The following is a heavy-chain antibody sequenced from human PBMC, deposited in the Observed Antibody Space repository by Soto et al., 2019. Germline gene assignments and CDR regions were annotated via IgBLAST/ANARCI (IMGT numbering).Heavy chain of an antibody. J-gene: IGHJ6*02. CDR3: ARSWVPAASYYYYGMDV. Sequence: ESLKSSCKGSGYSFCGYWITWVRQGPGKGLEWVSSLNWNGDIVAFADSVKGRFTISRDNAKNSLYLQMNSLRAEDTAVYYCARSWVPAASYYYYGMDVWGQGSTVTVSS. D-gene: IGHD2-2*01. V-gene: IGHV3-20*04. CDR1: GYSFCGYW. CDR2: LNWNGDIV.